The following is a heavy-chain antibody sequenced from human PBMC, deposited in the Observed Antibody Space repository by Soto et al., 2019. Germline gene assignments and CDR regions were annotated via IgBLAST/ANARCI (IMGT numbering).Heavy chain of an antibody. V-gene: IGHV1-24*01. CDR1: GYTLTELS. CDR2: FDPEDGET. J-gene: IGHJ4*02. CDR3: APEKFLSGWYSPSDY. D-gene: IGHD6-19*01. Sequence: QVQLVQSGAEVKKPGASVKVSCKVSGYTLTELSMHWVRQAPGKGLEWMGGFDPEDGETIYAQKFQGRVTMTEDTSTDTARMELSSLRSAATAVYCSAPEKFLSGWYSPSDYGGQGTLVTVSS.